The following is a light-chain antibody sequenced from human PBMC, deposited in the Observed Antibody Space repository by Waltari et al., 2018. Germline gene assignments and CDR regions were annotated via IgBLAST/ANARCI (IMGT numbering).Light chain of an antibody. V-gene: IGLV1-40*01. CDR1: SSNIGAGHD. J-gene: IGLJ3*02. CDR2: GNN. CDR3: QSFDSNVRGGVV. Sequence: QSILTQPTSVSGAPGQRVTISCTGSSSNIGAGHDVHWYQAFPGTAPKLLLYGNNNRPSGVPYRFSGSKSGSSASLAINGLQAEDEADYHCQSFDSNVRGGVVFGGGTKVTVL.